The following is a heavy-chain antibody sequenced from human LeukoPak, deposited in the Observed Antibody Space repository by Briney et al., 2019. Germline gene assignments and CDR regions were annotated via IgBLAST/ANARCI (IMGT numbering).Heavy chain of an antibody. D-gene: IGHD2-2*01. CDR3: ARGDIVVVPAAPRFDP. Sequence: PSETLSLTCAVSGGSIRSGGYPWSWIPQPPEKGLEWIGYIYHSGSTYYNPSLKSRVTISVDRSKNQFSLKLSSVTAADTAVYYCARGDIVVVPAAPRFDPWGQGTLVTVSS. J-gene: IGHJ5*02. CDR2: IYHSGST. V-gene: IGHV4-30-2*01. CDR1: GGSIRSGGYP.